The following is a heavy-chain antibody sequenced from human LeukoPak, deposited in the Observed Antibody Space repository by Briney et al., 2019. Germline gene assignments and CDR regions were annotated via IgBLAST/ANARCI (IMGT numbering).Heavy chain of an antibody. J-gene: IGHJ5*02. Sequence: LPGGSLRLSCAASGFTFSSYEMNWVRQAPGKGLEWVSYISSSGSTIYYADSVKGRFTISRDNAKNSLYLQMNSLRAEDTAVYYCARVGIVVVAQKGNWFDPWGQGTLVTVSS. CDR1: GFTFSSYE. D-gene: IGHD2-15*01. V-gene: IGHV3-48*03. CDR3: ARVGIVVVAQKGNWFDP. CDR2: ISSSGSTI.